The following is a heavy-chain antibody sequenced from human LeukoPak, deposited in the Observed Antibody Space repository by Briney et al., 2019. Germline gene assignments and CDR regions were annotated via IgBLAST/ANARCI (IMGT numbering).Heavy chain of an antibody. D-gene: IGHD6-19*01. J-gene: IGHJ4*02. CDR2: ISYDGSNK. V-gene: IGHV3-30-3*01. Sequence: PGGSLRLSCAASGFIFSGHVMHWVRQAPGKGLEWVSLISYDGSNKDYADSVKGRFTISRDNSKNTLYLQMNGLRAEDTAVYYCAKEGSGWGDWGQGTLVTVSS. CDR1: GFIFSGHV. CDR3: AKEGSGWGD.